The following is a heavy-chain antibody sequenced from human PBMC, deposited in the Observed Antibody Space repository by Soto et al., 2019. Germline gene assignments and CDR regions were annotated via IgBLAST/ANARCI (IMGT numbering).Heavy chain of an antibody. CDR1: GYTFTSYA. V-gene: IGHV1-3*01. Sequence: QVQLVQSGAEVKKPGASVKVSCKASGYTFTSYAMHWVRQAPGQRLEGMGWINAGNGNTKYSQKFQGRVTITRDTSASTAYMELSSLRSEDTAVDYCASESEGYNSLGEYFQHWGQGTLVTVSS. J-gene: IGHJ1*01. CDR2: INAGNGNT. D-gene: IGHD5-12*01. CDR3: ASESEGYNSLGEYFQH.